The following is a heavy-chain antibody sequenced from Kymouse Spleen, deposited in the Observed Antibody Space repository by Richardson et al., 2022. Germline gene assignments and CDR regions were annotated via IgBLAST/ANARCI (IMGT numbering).Heavy chain of an antibody. Sequence: QVQLVESGGGVVQPGRSLRLSCAASGFTFSSYGMHWVRQAPGKGLEWVAVISYDGSNKYYADSVKGRFTISRDNSKNTLYLQMNSLRAEDTAVYYCAKDEVRGVDYYYYGMDVWGQGTTVTVSS. J-gene: IGHJ6*02. D-gene: IGHD3-10*01. CDR1: GFTFSSYG. CDR3: AKDEVRGVDYYYYGMDV. CDR2: ISYDGSNK. V-gene: IGHV3-30*18.